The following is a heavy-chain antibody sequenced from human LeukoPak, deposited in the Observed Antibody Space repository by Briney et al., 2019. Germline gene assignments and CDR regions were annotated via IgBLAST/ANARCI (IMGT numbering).Heavy chain of an antibody. CDR3: AREAGGQQLVYAFDI. CDR2: IYYSGST. J-gene: IGHJ3*02. Sequence: KPSETLSLTRTVSGGSISSCYWSWIRQPPGKGLEWIGYIYYSGSTNYNPSLKSRVTISVDTSKNQFSLKLSSVTAADTAVYYCAREAGGQQLVYAFDIWGQGTMVTVSS. CDR1: GGSISSCY. D-gene: IGHD6-13*01. V-gene: IGHV4-59*01.